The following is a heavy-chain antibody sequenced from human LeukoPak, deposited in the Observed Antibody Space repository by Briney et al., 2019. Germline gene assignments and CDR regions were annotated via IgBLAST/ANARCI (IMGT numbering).Heavy chain of an antibody. CDR3: ARARQRATGSYSALDS. CDR2: IYTSGST. D-gene: IGHD1-26*01. J-gene: IGHJ4*02. V-gene: IGHV4-59*10. CDR1: GGSFSGYY. Sequence: SETLSLTCAVYGGSFSGYYWSWIRQPAGKGLEWIWRIYTSGSTNCNPSLKSRVTMSVDTSKNQFSLKLRSVTPADTAVYYCARARQRATGSYSALDSWGQGTLVTVSS.